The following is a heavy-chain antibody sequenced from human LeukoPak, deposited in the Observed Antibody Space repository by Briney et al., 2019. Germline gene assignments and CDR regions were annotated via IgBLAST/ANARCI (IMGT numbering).Heavy chain of an antibody. CDR3: ARIAATGLHFDH. D-gene: IGHD6-13*01. V-gene: IGHV3-48*03. J-gene: IGHJ4*02. Sequence: GGSLRLSCAASGFTFSSYETNWVRQAPGKGLEWVSYISSSGSTIYYADSVKGRFTISRDNAKNSLYVQMNSLRGEDTAVYYCARIAATGLHFDHWGQGTLVTVSS. CDR2: ISSSGSTI. CDR1: GFTFSSYE.